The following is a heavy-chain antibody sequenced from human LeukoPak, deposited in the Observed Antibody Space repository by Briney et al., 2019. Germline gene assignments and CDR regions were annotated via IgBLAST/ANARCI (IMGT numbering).Heavy chain of an antibody. CDR2: INPSGGST. J-gene: IGHJ4*02. D-gene: IGHD5-24*01. V-gene: IGHV1-46*01. CDR1: GGTFSSYA. Sequence: ASVKVSCKASGGTFSSYAISWVRQAPGQGLEWMGIINPSGGSTSYAQKFQGGVTMTRDTSTSTVYMELSSLRSEDTAVYYCAREGRGLQPDYWGQGTLVTVSS. CDR3: AREGRGLQPDY.